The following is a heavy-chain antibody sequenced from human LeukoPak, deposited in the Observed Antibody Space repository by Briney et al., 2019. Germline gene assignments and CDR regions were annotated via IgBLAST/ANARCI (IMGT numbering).Heavy chain of an antibody. CDR2: INPNSGGT. Sequence: ASVKVSCKASGGTFSSYAISWVRQAPGQGLEWMGWINPNSGGTNYAQKFQGRVTMTRDTSISTAYMELSRLRSDDTAVYYCARELSGYSSGWYAYWGQGTLVTVSS. CDR1: GGTFSSYA. V-gene: IGHV1-2*02. J-gene: IGHJ4*02. CDR3: ARELSGYSSGWYAY. D-gene: IGHD6-19*01.